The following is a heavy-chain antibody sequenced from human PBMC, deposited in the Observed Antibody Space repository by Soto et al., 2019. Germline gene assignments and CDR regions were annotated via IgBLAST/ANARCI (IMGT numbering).Heavy chain of an antibody. CDR1: GFTFNDYA. J-gene: IGHJ6*02. CDR3: ARDHWDCSGGGCNPHQLNFFAMDV. D-gene: IGHD2-15*01. CDR2: ISFDGNNK. V-gene: IGHV3-30*03. Sequence: QVHLVESGGGGVQPGRSKRLSCVVSGFTFNDYAIHWVRQAPGKGLEWVAVISFDGNNKFYADSVKGRFTISRDRSKTTAYLQMNNLRAEDTAVYYCARDHWDCSGGGCNPHQLNFFAMDVWGQGPTVTVSS.